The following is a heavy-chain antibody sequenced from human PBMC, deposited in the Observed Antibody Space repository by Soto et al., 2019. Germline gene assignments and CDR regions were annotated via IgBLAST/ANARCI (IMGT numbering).Heavy chain of an antibody. J-gene: IGHJ6*02. CDR2: IYHSGST. D-gene: IGHD3-9*01. Sequence: PSETLSLTCAVPGGSISSSNWWRWVRQPPGKGLEWIGEIYHSGSTNYNPSLKSRVTISVDKSKNQFSLKLSSVTAADTAVYYCARERYFDRYGMDVWGQGTTVTVSS. V-gene: IGHV4-4*02. CDR3: ARERYFDRYGMDV. CDR1: GGSISSSNW.